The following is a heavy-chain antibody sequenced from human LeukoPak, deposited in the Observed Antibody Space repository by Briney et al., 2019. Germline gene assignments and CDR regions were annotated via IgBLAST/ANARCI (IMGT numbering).Heavy chain of an antibody. D-gene: IGHD6-19*01. CDR1: GFTFSYYE. V-gene: IGHV3-48*03. Sequence: GGSLRLSCAASGFTFSYYEMIWVRQAPGKGLEWVSYITGGSTTKNYADSVKGRFTISRDNAKNSLCLQMNSLRAEDTAIYYCARGGDIAVATAPYYFDYWGQGILVTVSS. CDR3: ARGGDIAVATAPYYFDY. CDR2: ITGGSTTK. J-gene: IGHJ4*02.